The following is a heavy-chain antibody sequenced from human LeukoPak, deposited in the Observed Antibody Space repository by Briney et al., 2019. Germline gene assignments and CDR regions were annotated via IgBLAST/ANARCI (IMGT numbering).Heavy chain of an antibody. CDR2: IKHSGST. V-gene: IGHV4-34*01. CDR3: ARGSHFWSGYRTYYFDY. J-gene: IGHJ4*02. D-gene: IGHD3-3*02. Sequence: SETLSLTCAVYGVSFSGYYWSWIRQPPGKGLEWIGEIKHSGSTNYNPSLKSRVTISVDKSKNQFSLKLSSVTAADTAVYYCARGSHFWSGYRTYYFDYWGQGTLVTVSS. CDR1: GVSFSGYY.